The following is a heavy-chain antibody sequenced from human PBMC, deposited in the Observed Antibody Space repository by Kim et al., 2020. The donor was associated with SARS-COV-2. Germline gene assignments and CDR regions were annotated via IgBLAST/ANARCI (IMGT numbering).Heavy chain of an antibody. CDR1: GGSISSSSYY. CDR2: IYYSVST. J-gene: IGHJ4*02. Sequence: SETLSRTCTVSGGSISSSSYYWGWIRQPPGKGLEWIGSIYYSVSTYYNPSLKSRVTIYVDTSKNQFSLKLRSVTAADTVVYYCARQQALITIFGVVIAYFDYWGQGTLVTVSS. V-gene: IGHV4-39*01. D-gene: IGHD3-3*01. CDR3: ARQQALITIFGVVIAYFDY.